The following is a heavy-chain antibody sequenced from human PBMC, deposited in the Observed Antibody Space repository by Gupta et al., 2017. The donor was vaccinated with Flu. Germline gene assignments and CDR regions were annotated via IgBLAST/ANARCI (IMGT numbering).Heavy chain of an antibody. V-gene: IGHV3-23*01. CDR3: AKGAHSSWVLGLWFDP. D-gene: IGHD6-13*01. CDR2: ISGSGGST. J-gene: IGHJ5*02. Sequence: EVQLLESGGGLVQPGVSLRLSCAASGFTFSSYAMSWVRQAPGKGLEWVSAISGSGGSTDYAESVKGRFTISRENSKNTLYLQMNSLRAEDTAVYYCAKGAHSSWVLGLWFDPWGQGTMVTVSS. CDR1: GFTFSSYA.